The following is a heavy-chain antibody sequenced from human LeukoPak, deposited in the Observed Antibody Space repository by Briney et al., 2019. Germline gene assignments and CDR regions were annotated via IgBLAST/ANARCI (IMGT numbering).Heavy chain of an antibody. D-gene: IGHD1-1*01. CDR3: ARVRDGTVDAFDI. V-gene: IGHV3-20*04. CDR1: GFTFSAYG. CDR2: INWNGGST. J-gene: IGHJ3*02. Sequence: GGSLRLSCAASGFTFSAYGMSWVRQAPGKGLEWVSGINWNGGSTGYADSVKGRFTISRDNAKNSLYLQMNSLRAEDTALYYCARVRDGTVDAFDIWGQGTMVTVSS.